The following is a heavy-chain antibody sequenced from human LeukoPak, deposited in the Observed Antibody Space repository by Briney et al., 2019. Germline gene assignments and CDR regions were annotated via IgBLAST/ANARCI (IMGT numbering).Heavy chain of an antibody. CDR2: ISYDGSNK. CDR1: GFTFSSYA. J-gene: IGHJ3*02. V-gene: IGHV3-30*04. CDR3: ARDLSYSGYDFAFDI. Sequence: GGSLRLSCAASGFTFSSYAMHWVRQAPGKGLEWVAVISYDGSNKYYADSVKGRFTISRDNSKNTLYPQMNSLRAEDTAVYYCARDLSYSGYDFAFDIWGQGTMVTVSS. D-gene: IGHD5-12*01.